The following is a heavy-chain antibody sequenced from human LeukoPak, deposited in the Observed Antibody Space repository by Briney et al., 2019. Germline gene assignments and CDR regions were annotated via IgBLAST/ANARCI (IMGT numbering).Heavy chain of an antibody. V-gene: IGHV1-2*02. J-gene: IGHJ6*02. CDR3: GRDKWFGSRFDYFSLDV. CDR2: INSNSGDT. Sequence: GASVKVSCKASGYTFTGYYVHWVRQAPGQGPEWMGWINSNSGDTNYAQNFQGRVTMTRDASISTAYMEVSRLRSDDTAVYYCGRDKWFGSRFDYFSLDVWGQGTTVTVSS. D-gene: IGHD3-10*01. CDR1: GYTFTGYY.